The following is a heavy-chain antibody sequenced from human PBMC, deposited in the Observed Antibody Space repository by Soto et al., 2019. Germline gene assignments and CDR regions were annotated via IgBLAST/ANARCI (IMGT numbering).Heavy chain of an antibody. J-gene: IGHJ6*02. CDR2: MNPNSGNT. D-gene: IGHD4-4*01. CDR3: ASDQVTTDYYYYGMDV. CDR1: GYTFTSYD. V-gene: IGHV1-8*01. Sequence: QVQLVQSGAEVKKPGASVKVSCKASGYTFTSYDINWVRQATGQGLEWMGWMNPNSGNTGYAQKFQGRVTMSRNTSKSTAYMELSSLRSEDTAVYYCASDQVTTDYYYYGMDVWGQGTTVTVSS.